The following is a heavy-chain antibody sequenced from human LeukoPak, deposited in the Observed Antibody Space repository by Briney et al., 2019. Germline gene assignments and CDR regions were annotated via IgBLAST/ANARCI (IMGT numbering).Heavy chain of an antibody. CDR1: GYTFTGYY. D-gene: IGHD2-15*01. J-gene: IGHJ5*02. Sequence: ASVKVSCKASGYTFTGYYMHWARQAPGQGLEWMGWINPNSGGTNYAQKFQGRVTMTGDTSISTAYMELSRLRSDDTAVYYCAREVVVVAATDLDAVVGWFDPWGQGTLVTVSS. CDR3: AREVVVVAATDLDAVVGWFDP. V-gene: IGHV1-2*02. CDR2: INPNSGGT.